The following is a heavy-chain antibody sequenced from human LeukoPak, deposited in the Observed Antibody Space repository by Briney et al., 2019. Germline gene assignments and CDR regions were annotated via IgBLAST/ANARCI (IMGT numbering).Heavy chain of an antibody. CDR3: AREAYDSSGYYYYYGMDV. D-gene: IGHD3-22*01. Sequence: SETLSLTCAVSGGSISSSNWWSWVRQPPGKGLEWIGEIYHSGSTNYNPSLKSRVTISVDKSKNQFSLKLSSVTAADTAVYYCAREAYDSSGYYYYYGMDVWGQGTTVTVSS. V-gene: IGHV4-4*02. J-gene: IGHJ6*02. CDR2: IYHSGST. CDR1: GGSISSSNW.